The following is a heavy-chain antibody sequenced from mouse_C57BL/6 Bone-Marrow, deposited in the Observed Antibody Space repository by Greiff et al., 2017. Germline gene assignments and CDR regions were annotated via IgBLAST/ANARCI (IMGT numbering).Heavy chain of an antibody. CDR2: LSGGGGNT. CDR1: GFTFSSYT. Sequence: QVVESGGGLVKPGGSQKLSCATSGFTFSSYTMSWVRQTPERRMEWGATLSGGGGNTYYPNSVKGRFTISRYNAKHTRYLQMSSLGSEDTAWYYWARRRELAMAYWGQGTSCTDSA. CDR3: ARRRELAMAY. J-gene: IGHJ4*01. V-gene: IGHV5-9*04.